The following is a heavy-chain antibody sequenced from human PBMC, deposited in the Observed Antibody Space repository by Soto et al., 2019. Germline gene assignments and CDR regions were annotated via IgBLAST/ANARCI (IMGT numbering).Heavy chain of an antibody. V-gene: IGHV3-20*04. J-gene: IGHJ4*02. D-gene: IGHD3-22*01. CDR1: GFPFDDYG. CDR3: ARVFTTWFIDY. Sequence: GGSLRLSCAAFGFPFDDYGMSWVRQAPGKGLEWVSGINRDGGSTGYADSVKGRFTISRDNAKNSLYLQMNSLRAEDTAVYYCARVFTTWFIDYWCQGTLLTVST. CDR2: INRDGGST.